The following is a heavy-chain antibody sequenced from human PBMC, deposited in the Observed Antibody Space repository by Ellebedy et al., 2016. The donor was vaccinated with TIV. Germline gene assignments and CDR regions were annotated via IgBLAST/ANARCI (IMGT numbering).Heavy chain of an antibody. CDR3: AREGGTRLWRSFDY. CDR1: GFTFSSYA. Sequence: PGGSLRLSCAASGFTFSSYAMSWVRQAPGKGLEWVAVIWYDGSNKYYADSVKGRFTISRDNSKNTLYLQMNSLRAEDTAVYYCAREGGTRLWRSFDYWGQGTLVTVSS. CDR2: IWYDGSNK. V-gene: IGHV3-33*08. D-gene: IGHD2-21*01. J-gene: IGHJ4*02.